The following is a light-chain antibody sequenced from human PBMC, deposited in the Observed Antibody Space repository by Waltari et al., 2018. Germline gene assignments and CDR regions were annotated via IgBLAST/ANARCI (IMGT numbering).Light chain of an antibody. CDR3: CSYAGIGTLL. V-gene: IGLV2-23*01. CDR1: SSDVGNYNL. Sequence: QSALTQPASVSGSLGQSITISWTGTSSDVGNYNLVSWYQQHPGEAPKLMIYEVSKRPSGVSNRFSGSKSCNTASLTISGLQAEDEADYYCCSYAGIGTLLFGGGTKMTVL. CDR2: EVS. J-gene: IGLJ2*01.